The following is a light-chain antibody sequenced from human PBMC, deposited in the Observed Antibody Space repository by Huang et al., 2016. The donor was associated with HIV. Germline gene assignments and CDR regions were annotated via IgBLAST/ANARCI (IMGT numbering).Light chain of an antibody. J-gene: IGKJ4*01. CDR3: QQFDSYPLT. V-gene: IGKV1-5*03. Sequence: DIQMTQSPSTLSAPVGDKVTITCRAIQSVSTWLAWYQQKPGKAPKRRIYRASNLLGGVPSRFSGSGSGTDFTLTISCLQPDDSATYYCQQFDSYPLTFGGGIKLEI. CDR1: QSVSTW. CDR2: RAS.